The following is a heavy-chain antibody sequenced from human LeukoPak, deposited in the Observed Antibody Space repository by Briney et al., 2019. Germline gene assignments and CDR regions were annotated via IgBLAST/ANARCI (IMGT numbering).Heavy chain of an antibody. CDR1: GFTFSSYG. D-gene: IGHD6-13*01. J-gene: IGHJ3*02. Sequence: GGSLRLSCAASGFTFSSYGMHWVRQAPGKGLEWVAVISYDGSNKYYADSVKGRFTISRDNSKNTLYLQMNSLRAEDTAVYYCAKGAYGSSWSNDAFDIWGQGTMVTVSS. CDR3: AKGAYGSSWSNDAFDI. CDR2: ISYDGSNK. V-gene: IGHV3-30*18.